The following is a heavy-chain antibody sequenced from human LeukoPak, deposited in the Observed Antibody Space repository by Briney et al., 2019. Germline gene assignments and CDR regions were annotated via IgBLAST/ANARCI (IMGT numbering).Heavy chain of an antibody. J-gene: IGHJ5*02. Sequence: PSQTLSLTCTVSGGSISSGGYYWSWIRQHPGKGLEWIGYIYYSGSTNYNPSLKSRVTISVDTSKNQFTLKLNSVTAADTAVYYCARNLSSSWANWFDPWGQGTLVTVSS. CDR2: IYYSGST. V-gene: IGHV4-31*03. CDR3: ARNLSSSWANWFDP. D-gene: IGHD6-13*01. CDR1: GGSISSGGYY.